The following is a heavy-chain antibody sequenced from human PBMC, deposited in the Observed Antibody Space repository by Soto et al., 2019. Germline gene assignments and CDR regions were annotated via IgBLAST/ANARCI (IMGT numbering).Heavy chain of an antibody. D-gene: IGHD3-10*01. J-gene: IGHJ6*03. V-gene: IGHV3-11*04. CDR2: IISSGSTI. CDR3: AKGPHSASGYYYMDV. Sequence: GGSLRLSCAASGFTFSDYYMSWIRQAPGKGLEWVSYIISSGSTIYYADSVKGRFTISRDNAKNSLYLQMNSLRAEDTAVYYCAKGPHSASGYYYMDVWGKGTTVTVSS. CDR1: GFTFSDYY.